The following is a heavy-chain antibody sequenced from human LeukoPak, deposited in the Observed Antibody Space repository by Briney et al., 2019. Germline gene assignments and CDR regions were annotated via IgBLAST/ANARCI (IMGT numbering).Heavy chain of an antibody. CDR2: IYCSGST. D-gene: IGHD6-19*01. CDR1: GGSISSYY. J-gene: IGHJ4*02. CDR3: ARVKSSGWYGAFFDY. V-gene: IGHV4-59*01. Sequence: PWETLSLTCTVSGGSISSYYWSWIRQPPGKGLEWIGYIYCSGSTNYNPSLKSRVTISVDTSKNQFSLKLSSVTAADTAVYYCARVKSSGWYGAFFDYWGQGTLVTVSS.